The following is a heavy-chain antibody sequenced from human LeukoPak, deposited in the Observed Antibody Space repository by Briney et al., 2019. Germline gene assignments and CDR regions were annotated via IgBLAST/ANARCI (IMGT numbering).Heavy chain of an antibody. Sequence: GGSLRLSCAASGFTFSSYAMSWVRQAPGKGLEWVSAISASGGSTYYADSVKGRFTISRDNSKNTLYLQMNSLRAEDTAVYYCAKGSADLIVVVPAAIGALLDYWGQGTLVTVSS. V-gene: IGHV3-23*01. J-gene: IGHJ4*02. D-gene: IGHD2-2*02. CDR2: ISASGGST. CDR1: GFTFSSYA. CDR3: AKGSADLIVVVPAAIGALLDY.